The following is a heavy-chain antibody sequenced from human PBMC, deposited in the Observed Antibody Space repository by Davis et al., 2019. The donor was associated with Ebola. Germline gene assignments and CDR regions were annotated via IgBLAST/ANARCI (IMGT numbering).Heavy chain of an antibody. V-gene: IGHV3-23*01. CDR2: ISGSGGST. Sequence: GESLKISCAASGFTFSSYAMSWVRQAPGKGLEWVSAISGSGGSTYYADSVKGRFTISRDNSKNTLYLQMNSLRAEDTAVYYCAKGPYYDSSGYGSYFYDAMDVWGQGTTVIVSS. CDR3: AKGPYYDSSGYGSYFYDAMDV. J-gene: IGHJ6*02. CDR1: GFTFSSYA. D-gene: IGHD3-22*01.